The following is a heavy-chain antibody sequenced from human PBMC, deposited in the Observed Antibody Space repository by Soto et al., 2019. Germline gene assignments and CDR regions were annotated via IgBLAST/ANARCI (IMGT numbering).Heavy chain of an antibody. CDR3: ARDRDYDFWSGYFSLVY. CDR1: GYTFTGYY. Sequence: SVKVSCKASGYTFTGYYMHWVRQAPGQGLEWMGWINPNSGGTNYAQKFQGWVTMTRDTSISTAYMELSRLRSDDTAVYYCARDRDYDFWSGYFSLVYWGQGTLVTVSS. J-gene: IGHJ4*02. D-gene: IGHD3-3*01. V-gene: IGHV1-2*04. CDR2: INPNSGGT.